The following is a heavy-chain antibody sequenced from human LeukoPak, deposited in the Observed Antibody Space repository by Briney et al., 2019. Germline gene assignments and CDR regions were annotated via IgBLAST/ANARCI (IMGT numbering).Heavy chain of an antibody. CDR3: ARDINGGL. CDR1: GFTFSNYN. CDR2: IAGTSSI. V-gene: IGHV3-48*02. D-gene: IGHD1-14*01. J-gene: IGHJ3*01. Sequence: GGSLRLSCAASGFTFSNYNMIWVRQPPGKGLEWVSCIAGTSSISYADSVKGRFTISRDNVKNSLYLQMNSLRDEDTAVYYCARDINGGLWGQGTMVTVSS.